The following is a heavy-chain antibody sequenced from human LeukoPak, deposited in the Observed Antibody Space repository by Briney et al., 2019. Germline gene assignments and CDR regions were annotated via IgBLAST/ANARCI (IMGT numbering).Heavy chain of an antibody. D-gene: IGHD3-22*01. Sequence: SETLSLTCAVYGGSFSGYYWSWIRQPPGKGLEWIGEINHSGSTNYNPSLKSRVTISLDTSKNQFSLKLSSVTAADTAVYYCARYRGGSYYYDISGHFDYWGQGTLVTVSS. J-gene: IGHJ4*02. V-gene: IGHV4-34*01. CDR3: ARYRGGSYYYDISGHFDY. CDR1: GGSFSGYY. CDR2: INHSGST.